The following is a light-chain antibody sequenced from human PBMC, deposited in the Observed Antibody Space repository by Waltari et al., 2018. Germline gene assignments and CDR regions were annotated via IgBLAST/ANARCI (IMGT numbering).Light chain of an antibody. CDR2: WAS. Sequence: DLVMTQSPDSLAVSLGERATINCKSSQSVLYSSNNKNYLAWYQQKPGQPPKLLIYWASTRESGVPDRFSGNGSGTDFTLTISSLQAEDVAVYYCQQYYSTPRTFGQGTKVEIK. CDR1: QSVLYSSNNKNY. CDR3: QQYYSTPRT. J-gene: IGKJ1*01. V-gene: IGKV4-1*01.